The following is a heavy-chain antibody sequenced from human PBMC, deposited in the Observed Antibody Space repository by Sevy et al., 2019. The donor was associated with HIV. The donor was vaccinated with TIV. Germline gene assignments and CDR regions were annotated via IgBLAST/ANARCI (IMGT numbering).Heavy chain of an antibody. V-gene: IGHV4-61*01. D-gene: IGHD1-1*01. J-gene: IGHJ6*02. Sequence: SETLSLTCTVSGASVSSVSNYWIWIRQPPGKGLEWMGYISDSGRTNYNPSLKRRVTISVDMSKNQFSLNLTSMTAADTAVYYCASGPRYNRQFYGMDVWGQGTTVTVSS. CDR3: ASGPRYNRQFYGMDV. CDR2: ISDSGRT. CDR1: GASVSSVSNY.